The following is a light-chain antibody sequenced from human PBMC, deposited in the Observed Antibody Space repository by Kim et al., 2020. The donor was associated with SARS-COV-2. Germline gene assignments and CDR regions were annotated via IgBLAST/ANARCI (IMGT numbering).Light chain of an antibody. Sequence: SYELTQPPSVSVAPGKTARITCGGNNIGSKSVHWYQQKPGQAPVLVIYYDSDRPSGIPERFSGSNSGNTATLTISRVEAGDEADYYCQVWDCSSNWVFGG. V-gene: IGLV3-21*04. CDR1: NIGSKS. J-gene: IGLJ3*02. CDR3: QVWDCSSNWV. CDR2: YDS.